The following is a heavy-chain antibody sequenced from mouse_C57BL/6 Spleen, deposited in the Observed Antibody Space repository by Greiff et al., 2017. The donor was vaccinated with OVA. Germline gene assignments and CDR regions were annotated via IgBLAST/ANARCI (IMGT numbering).Heavy chain of an antibody. Sequence: EVQGVESGGGLVKPGGSLKLSCAASGFTFSSYAMSWVRQTPEKRLEWVATISDGGSYTYYPDNVKGRFTISRYNAKNNLYLQMSHLKSEDTAMYYCARDLDSSGYSFDYWGQGTTLTVSS. D-gene: IGHD3-2*02. J-gene: IGHJ2*01. CDR1: GFTFSSYA. CDR3: ARDLDSSGYSFDY. V-gene: IGHV5-4*01. CDR2: ISDGGSYT.